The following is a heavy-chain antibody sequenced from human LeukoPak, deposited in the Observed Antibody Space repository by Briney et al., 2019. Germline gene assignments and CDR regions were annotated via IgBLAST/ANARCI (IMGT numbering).Heavy chain of an antibody. CDR3: AKLFGGGIVPAAVHA. CDR2: IGGSSDTT. CDR1: GFMFSSYT. Sequence: GGSLRLSCAASGFMFSSYTMGWVRQAPGKGLEWVSVIGGSSDTTYYATSVKGRFTISRDNSKNTVYLQMNSLRADDTAVYYCAKLFGGGIVPAAVHAWGQGSLVTVSS. D-gene: IGHD2-2*01. V-gene: IGHV3-23*01. J-gene: IGHJ5*02.